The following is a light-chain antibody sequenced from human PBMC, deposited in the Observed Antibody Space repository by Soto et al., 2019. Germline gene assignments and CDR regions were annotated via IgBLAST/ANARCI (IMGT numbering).Light chain of an antibody. CDR3: QSYDSSLSGSV. J-gene: IGLJ3*02. CDR2: GNS. V-gene: IGLV1-40*01. CDR1: SSNFGADYH. Sequence: QSVLTQPPSVSGAPGQRVIISSTGYSSNFGADYHVHWYQQLPGTAPKLLIYGNSIRPSGVPDRFSGSKSGTSASLAITGLQAEDEADYYCQSYDSSLSGSVFGGGTKVTVL.